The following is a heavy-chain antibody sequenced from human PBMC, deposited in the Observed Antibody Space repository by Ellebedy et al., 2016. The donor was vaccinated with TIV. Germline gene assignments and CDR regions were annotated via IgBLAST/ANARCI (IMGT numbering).Heavy chain of an antibody. CDR3: AGERSWNDPFDY. CDR2: IRDSGGIT. CDR1: GFTVSSHY. D-gene: IGHD1-1*01. V-gene: IGHV3-23*01. Sequence: GESLKISCAVSGFTVSSHYMTWVRQAQGKGLEWLSSIRDSGGITYYADSVKGRFTIARDNAKNSLYLQMNSLRVEDTALYYCAGERSWNDPFDYWGQGTLVTVSS. J-gene: IGHJ4*02.